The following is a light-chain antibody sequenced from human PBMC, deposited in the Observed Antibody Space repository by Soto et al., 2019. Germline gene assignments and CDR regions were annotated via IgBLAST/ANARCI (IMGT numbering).Light chain of an antibody. CDR3: LLYYGGVHV. CDR2: STN. Sequence: QAVVTQEPSLTVSPGGTVTLTCGSSTGAVTSGYYPNWFQQKPGQVPRPLIYSTNNKYSWTPARFSGSLLGGKAALTLSRVQPEDEADYYCLLYYGGVHVFGTGTKVTVL. V-gene: IGLV7-43*01. J-gene: IGLJ1*01. CDR1: TGAVTSGYY.